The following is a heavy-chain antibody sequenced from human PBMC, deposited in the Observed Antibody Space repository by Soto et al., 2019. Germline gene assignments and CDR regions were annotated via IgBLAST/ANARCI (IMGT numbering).Heavy chain of an antibody. CDR1: GCSISTYF. D-gene: IGHD2-15*01. Sequence: PSEILSLTCTVSGCSISTYFWTWLRQPPGKGLEWIGYIYYSGSTNYNPSLKSRVTISVDTSKNQFSLRLNSVTAADTAVYYCAREYCSDNRCFGWFAPWGQGTLVTVSS. CDR2: IYYSGST. CDR3: AREYCSDNRCFGWFAP. V-gene: IGHV4-59*12. J-gene: IGHJ5*02.